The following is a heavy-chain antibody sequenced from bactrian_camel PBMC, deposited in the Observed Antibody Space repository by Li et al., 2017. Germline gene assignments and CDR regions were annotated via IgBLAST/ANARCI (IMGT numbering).Heavy chain of an antibody. CDR2: IDRHGST. J-gene: IGHJ6*01. D-gene: IGHD6*01. V-gene: IGHV3S55*01. CDR1: GYTYSMYYNSYC. Sequence: HVQLVESGGGSVQAGGSLRPSCAASGYTYSMYYNSYCMGWFRQAPGKEREGVAVIDRHGSTSYADSVKGRFTISRENAKKSLYLQMNSLLPEDSGMYYCAVDWAYGSRCLINPGDFDAWGQGTQVTV. CDR3: AVDWAYGSRCLINPGDFDA.